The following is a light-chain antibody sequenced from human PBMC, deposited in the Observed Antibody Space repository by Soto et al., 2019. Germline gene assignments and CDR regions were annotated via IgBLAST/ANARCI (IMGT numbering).Light chain of an antibody. CDR2: SNS. CDR3: AAWDDSLNARYV. J-gene: IGLJ1*01. V-gene: IGLV1-44*01. CDR1: SSNIATKS. Sequence: SVLTQPPSASGTPGQRVTISCSGSSSNIATKSVNWYQQLPGTAPKLLIYSNSQRSSGVPDRFSGSKSGTSASLAIRGLQSEDEADYYCAAWDDSLNARYVFGTGTKVTVL.